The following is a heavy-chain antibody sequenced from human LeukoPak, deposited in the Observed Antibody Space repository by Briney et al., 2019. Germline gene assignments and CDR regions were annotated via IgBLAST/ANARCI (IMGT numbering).Heavy chain of an antibody. J-gene: IGHJ4*02. Sequence: PGEALKISCNGSGYSFTSYWIGRVRHMPGKGLEWMVIIYPGDSDTRYSPSFQGQVTISADKSISTAYLQWSSLKASDTAMYYCARPSGYRYNSFDYWGQGTLVTVSS. CDR1: GYSFTSYW. V-gene: IGHV5-51*01. D-gene: IGHD3-16*02. CDR3: ARPSGYRYNSFDY. CDR2: IYPGDSDT.